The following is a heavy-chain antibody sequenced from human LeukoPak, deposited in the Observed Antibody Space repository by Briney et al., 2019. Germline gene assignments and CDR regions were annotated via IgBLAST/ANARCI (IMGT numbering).Heavy chain of an antibody. J-gene: IGHJ6*02. CDR2: ISGDSNTI. D-gene: IGHD2-8*01. V-gene: IGHV3-48*02. Sequence: GGSLRLSCAASGFTFNAYHMNWVRQAPGKGLEWISYISGDSNTIYYADSVRGRFTISRDNAENSLYLQMNSLRDEDTAMYYCAREGCTMTTCRRAGGHLDVWGQGTTVTVSS. CDR1: GFTFNAYH. CDR3: AREGCTMTTCRRAGGHLDV.